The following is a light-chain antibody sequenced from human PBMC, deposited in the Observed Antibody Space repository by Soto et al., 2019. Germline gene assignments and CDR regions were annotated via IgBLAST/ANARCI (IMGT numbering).Light chain of an antibody. V-gene: IGKV3-20*01. CDR1: QSVSSSY. CDR2: CAS. CDR3: HQYGSSPLT. J-gene: IGKJ4*01. Sequence: EIVLTQSPGTLSLSPGERATLSCRASQSVSSSYLAWYQQKPGQAPRLLIYCASSRATGIPDRFSGSGSGTDFTRTISSLEPEDFAVYSCHQYGSSPLTFGGGKKVEIK.